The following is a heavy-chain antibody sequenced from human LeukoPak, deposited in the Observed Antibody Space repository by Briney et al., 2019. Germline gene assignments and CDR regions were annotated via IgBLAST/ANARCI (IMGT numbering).Heavy chain of an antibody. CDR2: ISSSSSYI. D-gene: IGHD6-6*01. J-gene: IGHJ3*02. Sequence: GGSLRLSCAASGFTFSSYSMNWVRQAPGKGLEWVSSISSSSSYIYYADSVKGRFTISRDNAKNSLYLQMNSLRAEDTAVYYCARDPPGEAARGAFDIWGQGTMVTVSS. V-gene: IGHV3-21*01. CDR1: GFTFSSYS. CDR3: ARDPPGEAARGAFDI.